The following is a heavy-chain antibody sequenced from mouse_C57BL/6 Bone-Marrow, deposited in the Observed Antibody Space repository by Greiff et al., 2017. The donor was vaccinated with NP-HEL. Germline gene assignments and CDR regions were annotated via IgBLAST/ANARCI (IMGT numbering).Heavy chain of an antibody. CDR2: IDPETGGT. V-gene: IGHV1-15*01. Sequence: QVRLKQSGAELVRPGASVTLSCKASGYTFTDYEMHWVKQTPVHGLEWIGAIDPETGGTAYNQKFKGKAILTADKSSSTAYMELRSLTSEDSAVYYCTRPHYCYFDVWGTGTTLTVSS. CDR1: GYTFTDYE. CDR3: TRPHYCYFDV. J-gene: IGHJ1*03.